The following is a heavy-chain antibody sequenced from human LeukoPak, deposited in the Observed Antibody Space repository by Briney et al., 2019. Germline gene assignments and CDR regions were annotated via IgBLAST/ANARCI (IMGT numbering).Heavy chain of an antibody. CDR2: ISGSGGST. CDR1: GFTFSSYA. D-gene: IGHD6-13*01. CDR3: AKEMGSSWRKTAFDY. V-gene: IGHV3-23*01. Sequence: PGGSLRLSCAASGFTFSSYAMSWVRQAPGKGLEWVSAISGSGGSTYYADSVKGRFTISRDNSKNTLYLKMKSLRAEDTAVYYCAKEMGSSWRKTAFDYWGQGTLVTVSS. J-gene: IGHJ4*02.